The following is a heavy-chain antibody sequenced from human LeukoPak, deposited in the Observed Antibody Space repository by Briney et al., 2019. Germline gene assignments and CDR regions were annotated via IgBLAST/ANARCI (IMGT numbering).Heavy chain of an antibody. CDR2: ISYDGSNK. J-gene: IGHJ4*02. V-gene: IGHV3-30-3*01. CDR1: GFTFSSYA. CDR3: ARDPDSSGLFLFDY. Sequence: SGGSLRLSCAASGFTFSSYAMHWVRQAPGKGLEWVAVISYDGSNKYYADSVKGRFTISRDNSKNTLYLQMNSLRAEDTAVYYCARDPDSSGLFLFDYWGQGTLVTVSS. D-gene: IGHD3-22*01.